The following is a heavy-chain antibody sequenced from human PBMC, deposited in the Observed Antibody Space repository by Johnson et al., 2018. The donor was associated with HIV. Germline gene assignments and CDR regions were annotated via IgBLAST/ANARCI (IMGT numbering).Heavy chain of an antibody. J-gene: IGHJ3*02. V-gene: IGHV3-49*04. D-gene: IGHD5-24*01. CDR3: TRTMDGDRYRDDAFDI. Sequence: VQLVESGGGLVQPGRSLRLSCTASGFTFGDYAMSWVRQAPGKGLEWVGFIRSKAYGGTTEYAASVKGRFTISRDDSKRIAYLQMNSLQTADTAVYYCTRTMDGDRYRDDAFDIWGQGTMVTVSS. CDR1: GFTFGDYA. CDR2: IRSKAYGGTT.